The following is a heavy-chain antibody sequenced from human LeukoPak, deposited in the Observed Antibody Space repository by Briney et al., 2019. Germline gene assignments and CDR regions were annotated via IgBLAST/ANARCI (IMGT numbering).Heavy chain of an antibody. CDR3: AKDLSGRYCIDY. V-gene: IGHV3-33*03. Sequence: GGSLRLSYAASGFIFNSYVMRWVRQAPGKGPEWLATVWPDGGKKLHADSVKGRFTISRDNSKKKVYLQMNTLGDADTAVYYCAKDLSGRYCIDYWGQGTLVTVSS. D-gene: IGHD2-15*01. CDR2: VWPDGGKK. J-gene: IGHJ4*02. CDR1: GFIFNSYV.